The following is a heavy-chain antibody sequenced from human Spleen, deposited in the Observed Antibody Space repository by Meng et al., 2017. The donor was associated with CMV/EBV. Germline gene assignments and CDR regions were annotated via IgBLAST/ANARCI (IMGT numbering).Heavy chain of an antibody. J-gene: IGHJ4*02. D-gene: IGHD3-16*01. V-gene: IGHV3-30-3*01. CDR3: ARDPIKGAPDHFDY. CDR1: GFTFSTFP. Sequence: VSGFTFSTFPMHWIRQAPGKGLEWVAVISWDGGVTKYADSVRGRFTISRDDSKNTLFLHTNSLRLDDTAVYYCARDPIKGAPDHFDYWGQGTLVTVSS. CDR2: ISWDGGVT.